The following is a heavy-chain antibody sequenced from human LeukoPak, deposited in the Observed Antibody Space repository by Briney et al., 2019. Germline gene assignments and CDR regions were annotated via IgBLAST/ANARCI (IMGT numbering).Heavy chain of an antibody. J-gene: IGHJ3*02. CDR2: IYYSGST. Sequence: PSETLSFTCTVSGGSISSSSYYWGWIRQPPGKGLEWIVSIYYSGSTYYNPSLKSRVTISVYTSKNQFSLKLSSVTAADTAVYYCARRGREFSPHAFDIWGQGTMVTVSS. D-gene: IGHD3-10*01. V-gene: IGHV4-39*01. CDR1: GGSISSSSYY. CDR3: ARRGREFSPHAFDI.